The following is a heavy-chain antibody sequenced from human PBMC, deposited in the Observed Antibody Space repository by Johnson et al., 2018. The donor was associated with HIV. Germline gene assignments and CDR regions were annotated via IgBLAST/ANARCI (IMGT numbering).Heavy chain of an antibody. CDR1: GFTFSSYA. D-gene: IGHD6-6*01. V-gene: IGHV3-43D*03. CDR2: ISWDGGST. Sequence: VQLVESGGGLVQPGGSLRLSCAASGFTFSSYAMHWVRQAPGKGLEWVSLISWDGGSTYYGDSVKGRFTISRDNSKNSLYLQMNSLRPEDTALYYCAREYSSHGFDIWGQGTMVTVSS. J-gene: IGHJ3*02. CDR3: AREYSSHGFDI.